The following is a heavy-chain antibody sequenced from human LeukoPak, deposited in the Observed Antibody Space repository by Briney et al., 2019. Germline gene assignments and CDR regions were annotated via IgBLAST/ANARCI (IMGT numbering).Heavy chain of an antibody. CDR1: GVSFSDYS. J-gene: IGHJ4*02. D-gene: IGHD3-10*01. V-gene: IGHV3-21*01. CDR3: ARLGSPRGSGTYNPFDD. Sequence: GGSLRLSCAASGVSFSDYSMNWVRQAPGKGLEWVSSISSSSTYIYYADSVKGRFTISRDNAKNSLYLQMNSLRAEDTAVYYCARLGSPRGSGTYNPFDDWGQGTLVTVSS. CDR2: ISSSSTYI.